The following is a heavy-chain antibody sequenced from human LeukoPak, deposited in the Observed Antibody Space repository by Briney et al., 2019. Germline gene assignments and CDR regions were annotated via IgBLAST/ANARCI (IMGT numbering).Heavy chain of an antibody. Sequence: GGSLRLSCAASGFTFSSYSMNWVRQAPGKGLEWVAVISYDGSNKYYADSVKGRFTISRDNSKNTLYLQMNSLRAEDTAVYYCAKDRSYYDFWSGYPNYWGQGTLVTVSS. CDR1: GFTFSSYS. CDR2: ISYDGSNK. CDR3: AKDRSYYDFWSGYPNY. V-gene: IGHV3-30*18. J-gene: IGHJ4*02. D-gene: IGHD3-3*01.